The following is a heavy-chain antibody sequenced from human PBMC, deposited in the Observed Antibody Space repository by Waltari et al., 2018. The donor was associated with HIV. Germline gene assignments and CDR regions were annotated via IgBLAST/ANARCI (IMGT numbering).Heavy chain of an antibody. J-gene: IGHJ4*02. V-gene: IGHV3-7*01. CDR3: ASLYCSGGSCYDY. D-gene: IGHD2-15*01. CDR2: IKQDGSEK. CDR1: GFIFSNYW. Sequence: EVQLVESGGGLVQPGGSLRLSCTASGFIFSNYWMTSVRQAPGKGREWVANIKQDGSEKYYVDSVKGRFTISRDNAKNSLYLQMNSLRAEDTAVYYCASLYCSGGSCYDYWGQGTLVTVSS.